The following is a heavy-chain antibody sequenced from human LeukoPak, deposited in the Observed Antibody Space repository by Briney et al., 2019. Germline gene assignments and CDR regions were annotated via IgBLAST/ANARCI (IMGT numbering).Heavy chain of an antibody. CDR3: ARVGRDDFWSGSAIDP. V-gene: IGHV1-18*01. D-gene: IGHD3-3*01. J-gene: IGHJ5*02. Sequence: GASVKVSCKASGYTFTSYGISWVRQAPGQGLEWMGWISAYNGNTNYAQKLQGRVTMTTDTSTSTAYMELRSLRSDDTAVYYCARVGRDDFWSGSAIDPWGQGTLVTVSS. CDR1: GYTFTSYG. CDR2: ISAYNGNT.